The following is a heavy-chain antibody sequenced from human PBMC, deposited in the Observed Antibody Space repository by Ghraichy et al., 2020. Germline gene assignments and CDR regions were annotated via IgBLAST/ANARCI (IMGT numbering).Heavy chain of an antibody. V-gene: IGHV3-33*01. CDR3: ARDEQMAAHIDF. D-gene: IGHD5-24*01. CDR2: IWYDGSKK. Sequence: GGSLRLSCAASGFTFSSYDMHWVRQAPGKGLEWVAVIWYDGSKKYFADSVKGRFTISRDSSKNTVYLQMNSLRAEDTAVYYCARDEQMAAHIDFWGQGTLVTVSS. CDR1: GFTFSSYD. J-gene: IGHJ4*02.